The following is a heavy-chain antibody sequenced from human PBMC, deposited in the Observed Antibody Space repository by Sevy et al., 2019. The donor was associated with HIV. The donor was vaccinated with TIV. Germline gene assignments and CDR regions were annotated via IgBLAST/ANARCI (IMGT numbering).Heavy chain of an antibody. Sequence: GGSLRLSCAASGFTFSSYAMSWVRQVPGKGLEWVSAISGSGGSTYYADSVKGRFTISRDNSKNTLYVQMNSLRVEDTAVYYCAKAEGPYYYDSSGYVDAFDIWGQGTMVTVSS. CDR3: AKAEGPYYYDSSGYVDAFDI. D-gene: IGHD3-22*01. CDR2: ISGSGGST. V-gene: IGHV3-23*01. J-gene: IGHJ3*02. CDR1: GFTFSSYA.